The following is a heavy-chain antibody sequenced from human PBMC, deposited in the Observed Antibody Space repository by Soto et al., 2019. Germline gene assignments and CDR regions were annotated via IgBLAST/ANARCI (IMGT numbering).Heavy chain of an antibody. CDR3: AKDYSYCPHDYSNLSYYMDV. CDR1: GFTFSSYG. CDR2: ISYDGSNK. D-gene: IGHD4-4*01. J-gene: IGHJ6*03. V-gene: IGHV3-30*18. Sequence: GGSLRLSCAASGFTFSSYGMHWVRQAPGKGLEWVAVISYDGSNKYYADSVKGRFTISRDNSKNTLYLQMNSLRAEDTAVYYCAKDYSYCPHDYSNLSYYMDVWGKGTTVTVSS.